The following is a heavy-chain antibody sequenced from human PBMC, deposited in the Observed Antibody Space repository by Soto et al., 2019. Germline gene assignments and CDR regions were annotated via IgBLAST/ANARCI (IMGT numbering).Heavy chain of an antibody. CDR2: IDNHGDGT. Sequence: EVQVVESGGGVVQPGVSLRLSCAASGFTFTNYWMHWVRQVHGEGLVWVSRIDNHGDGTRYADFVKGRFTISRDNDKNTLYLQMNSLRVEDTAIYYCGTVFEKWGQGTMVTVSS. J-gene: IGHJ3*02. V-gene: IGHV3-74*01. CDR3: GTVFEK. CDR1: GFTFTNYW.